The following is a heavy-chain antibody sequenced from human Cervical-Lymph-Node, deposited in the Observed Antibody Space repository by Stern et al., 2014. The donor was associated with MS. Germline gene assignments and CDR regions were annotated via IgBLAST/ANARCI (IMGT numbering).Heavy chain of an antibody. CDR1: GFKFSIYW. Sequence: EVQLVESGAELIRPGESLKISCKGSGFKFSIYWIAWVRQMPGKGLEWMGIIYPGDSETRYSPSFQGQVTMSADKSTSTAYPQWSQLNGLGTAMYFWARQTTAWASDVWGQGTLVTVSS. V-gene: IGHV5-51*01. CDR2: IYPGDSET. J-gene: IGHJ4*02. CDR3: ARQTTAWASDV. D-gene: IGHD1-14*01.